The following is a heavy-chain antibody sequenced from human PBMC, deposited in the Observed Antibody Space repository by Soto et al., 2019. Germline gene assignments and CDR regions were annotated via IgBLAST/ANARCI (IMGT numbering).Heavy chain of an antibody. D-gene: IGHD3-10*01. V-gene: IGHV3-33*01. CDR3: ARGDYYGSGSYYLDFDY. CDR1: GFTFSSYG. CDR2: IWYDGSNK. J-gene: IGHJ4*02. Sequence: PGGSLRLSCAASGFTFSSYGMHWVRQAPGKGLEWVAVIWYDGSNKYYADSVKGRFTISRDNSKNTLYLQMNSLRAEDTAVYYCARGDYYGSGSYYLDFDYWGQGT.